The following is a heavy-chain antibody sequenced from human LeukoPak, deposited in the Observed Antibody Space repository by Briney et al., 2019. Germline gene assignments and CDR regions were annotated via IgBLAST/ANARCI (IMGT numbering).Heavy chain of an antibody. CDR1: GLTFSNSW. D-gene: IGHD3-10*01. CDR2: INNEGTTI. Sequence: GGSLRLSCEASGLTFSNSWMHWVRQAPGKGLVRVSRINNEGTTISYADSVKDRFTISRDNAKNTLYLQMNSLRAEDTAVYYCARVSGLGMNEYYQHWGQGTLVTVAS. J-gene: IGHJ1*01. CDR3: ARVSGLGMNEYYQH. V-gene: IGHV3-74*01.